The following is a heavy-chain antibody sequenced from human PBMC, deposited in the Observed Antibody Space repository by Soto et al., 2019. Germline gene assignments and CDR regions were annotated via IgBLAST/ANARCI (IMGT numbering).Heavy chain of an antibody. J-gene: IGHJ4*02. CDR1: GFTFSNCA. V-gene: IGHV3-23*01. D-gene: IGHD3-22*01. CDR2: ISGSGGNT. Sequence: HPGGSLRLSCTASGFTFSNCAMHWVRQAPGKGLDWVSLISGSGGNTYYADSVKGRFTISRDNSKNTLYLQMNSLRAEDTAVYYCAKSHYDSSGYPPKVFDYWGQGTLVTVSS. CDR3: AKSHYDSSGYPPKVFDY.